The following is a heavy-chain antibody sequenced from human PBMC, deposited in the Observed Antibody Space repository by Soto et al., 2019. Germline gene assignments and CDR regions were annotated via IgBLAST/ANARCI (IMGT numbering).Heavy chain of an antibody. Sequence: QVQLVQSGAEVKKPGSSVRVSCKASGGTLNRNTISWVRQAPGQGLEWMGRIIPMFGIQKYAQKFQGRVTITADRSTNTAYMELSSLRSEDTAVYYCARGTPAPKYYFDFWGLGSLVTVSS. D-gene: IGHD2-15*01. V-gene: IGHV1-69*04. CDR2: IIPMFGIQ. CDR3: ARGTPAPKYYFDF. CDR1: GGTLNRNT. J-gene: IGHJ4*02.